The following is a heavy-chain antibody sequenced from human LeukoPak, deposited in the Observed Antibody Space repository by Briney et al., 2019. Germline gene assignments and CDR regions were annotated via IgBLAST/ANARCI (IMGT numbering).Heavy chain of an antibody. Sequence: PSETLSLTCTVSGVYNGRYYWSWIRQPPGKGLEWFGYIYYSGSKNYNPSLKSRVTISVDSSKKQFSLKLSTVTSADTAVYYCARVVPNWGAHDAFDIWGQGTMVTVSS. CDR2: IYYSGSK. D-gene: IGHD7-27*01. CDR3: ARVVPNWGAHDAFDI. V-gene: IGHV4-59*01. J-gene: IGHJ3*02. CDR1: GVYNGRYY.